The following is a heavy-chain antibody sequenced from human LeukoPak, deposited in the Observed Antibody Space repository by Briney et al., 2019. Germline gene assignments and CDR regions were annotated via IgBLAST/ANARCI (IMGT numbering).Heavy chain of an antibody. CDR3: ANQNSYTYGV. V-gene: IGHV3-21*04. D-gene: IGHD5-18*01. CDR2: IRSSSSYI. Sequence: PGRSLRPSCAPFGLSLSRFSMNWVRQAPGKWVEWVSTIRSSSSYIYYADSEKGRFTISRDNAKNSLPLQMISLRAEVTAVYCCANQNSYTYGVWGQGALVTVSS. CDR1: GLSLSRFS. J-gene: IGHJ4*02.